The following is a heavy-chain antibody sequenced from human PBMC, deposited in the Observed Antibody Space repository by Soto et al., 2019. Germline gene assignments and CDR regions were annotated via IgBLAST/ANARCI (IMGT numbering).Heavy chain of an antibody. CDR3: ARLIGTSWFVG. V-gene: IGHV6-1*01. CDR1: GDSVSSNSVT. D-gene: IGHD6-13*01. CDR2: TYYRSQWFN. J-gene: IGHJ4*02. Sequence: SQTLSLTCAISGDSVSSNSVTWDWIRQSPSRGLEWLGRTYYRSQWFNDCAVSVKSRMTINADTSKNQFSLQLNYVTPEDTAVYYCARLIGTSWFVGWGQGTPVTVSS.